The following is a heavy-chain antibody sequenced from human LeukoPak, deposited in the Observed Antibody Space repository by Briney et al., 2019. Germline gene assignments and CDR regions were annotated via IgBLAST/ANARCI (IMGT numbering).Heavy chain of an antibody. V-gene: IGHV3-23*01. D-gene: IGHD1-1*01. CDR1: GFIFSNYA. Sequence: GGSLRLSCAASGFIFSNYAMSWGRQAPGKGLEWVSTITSGGSSTYCADSVKGRFSISRDNSKNMLYLQMTSLRAEDTAIYYCARDNDVCRGASCLLFDYWGQGNLVTVSS. CDR3: ARDNDVCRGASCLLFDY. J-gene: IGHJ4*02. CDR2: ITSGGSST.